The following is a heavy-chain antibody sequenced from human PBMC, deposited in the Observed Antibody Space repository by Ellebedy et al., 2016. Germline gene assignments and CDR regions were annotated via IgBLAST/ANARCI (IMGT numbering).Heavy chain of an antibody. D-gene: IGHD3-9*01. CDR2: IYPGDSDT. Sequence: GESLKISXKGSGYSFTSYWIGWVRQMPGKGLEWMGIIYPGDSDTRYSPSFQGQVTISADKSISTAYLQWSSLKASDTAMYYCARVDILTGYYSLWDYWGQGTLVTVSS. V-gene: IGHV5-51*01. CDR1: GYSFTSYW. CDR3: ARVDILTGYYSLWDY. J-gene: IGHJ4*02.